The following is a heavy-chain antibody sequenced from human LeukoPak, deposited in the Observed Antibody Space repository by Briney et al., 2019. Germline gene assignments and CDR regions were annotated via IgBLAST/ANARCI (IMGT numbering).Heavy chain of an antibody. D-gene: IGHD1-26*01. CDR1: GGSFSGYY. Sequence: SETLSLTCAVYGGSFSGYYWSWIRQPPGKGLEWIGEINHSGSTNYNPSLKSRVTISVDTSKNQFSLKLSSVTAAGTAVYYCARPLGAARYNWFDPWGQGTLVTVSS. V-gene: IGHV4-34*01. CDR3: ARPLGAARYNWFDP. CDR2: INHSGST. J-gene: IGHJ5*02.